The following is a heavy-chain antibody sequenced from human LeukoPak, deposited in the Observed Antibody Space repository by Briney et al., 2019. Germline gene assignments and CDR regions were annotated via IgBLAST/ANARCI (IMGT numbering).Heavy chain of an antibody. J-gene: IGHJ4*02. CDR1: GFTFRDYA. CDR3: AKYFSSGSRNVDY. CDR2: IDSGGVGT. Sequence: PGGSLRLSRAASGFTFRDYAMTWVRQAPGKGLEWVSAIDSGGVGTYYADSLKGRFTISRDNSKNTLYLEMSSLRAEDTALYYCAKYFSSGSRNVDYWGREPWSPSPQ. D-gene: IGHD3-10*01. V-gene: IGHV3-23*01.